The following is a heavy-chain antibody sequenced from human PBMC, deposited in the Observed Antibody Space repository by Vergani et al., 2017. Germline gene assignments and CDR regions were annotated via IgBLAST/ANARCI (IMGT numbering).Heavy chain of an antibody. CDR1: GGSISSGDYY. Sequence: QVQLQESGPGLVKPSQTLSLTCTVSGGSISSGDYYWSWIRQPPGKGLEWIGYIYYSGSTYYNPSLKSRVTISVDTSKNQFSLKLSSVTAADTAVYYCARGPSSESYYNVAPYYYGMDVWGQGTTVTVSS. J-gene: IGHJ6*02. CDR2: IYYSGST. V-gene: IGHV4-30-4*08. D-gene: IGHD3-10*01. CDR3: ARGPSSESYYNVAPYYYGMDV.